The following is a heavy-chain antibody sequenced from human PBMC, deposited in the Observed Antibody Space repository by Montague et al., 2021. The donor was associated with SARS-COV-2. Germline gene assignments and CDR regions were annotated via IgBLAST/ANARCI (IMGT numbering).Heavy chain of an antibody. CDR2: IEQSGRT. CDR1: GGSFGDDH. V-gene: IGHV4-34*01. CDR3: ARGHLSVSMIVVVFTSASYYFDY. D-gene: IGHD3-22*01. Sequence: SETLSLTCAVYGGSFGDDHWSWIRQPPGKGLEWIGDIEQSGRTNYNPSLKSRVTISVDTSKNQFSLKLTSVTAADTAVYLCARGHLSVSMIVVVFTSASYYFDYWGQGAQVTVSS. J-gene: IGHJ4*02.